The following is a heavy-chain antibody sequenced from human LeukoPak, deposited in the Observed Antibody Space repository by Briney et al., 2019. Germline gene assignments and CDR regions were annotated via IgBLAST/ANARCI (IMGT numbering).Heavy chain of an antibody. CDR3: VKDLFPESSWYDDY. D-gene: IGHD6-13*01. Sequence: GGSLRLSCSASGFTFSSYAMHWVRQAPGKGLEYFSAISSNGGSTYYADSVKGRFTISRDNSKNTLYLQMSSLRAEDTAVYYCVKDLFPESSWYDDYWGQGTLVTVSS. J-gene: IGHJ4*02. CDR2: ISSNGGST. CDR1: GFTFSSYA. V-gene: IGHV3-64D*06.